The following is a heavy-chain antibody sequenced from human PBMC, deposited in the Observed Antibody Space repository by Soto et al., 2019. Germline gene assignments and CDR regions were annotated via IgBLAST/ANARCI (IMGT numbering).Heavy chain of an antibody. V-gene: IGHV6-1*01. J-gene: IGHJ5*02. D-gene: IGHD2-15*01. Sequence: SQTLSLTCAISGDSVSSNSAAWNWIRQSPSRGLEWLGRTYYRSKWYNDYAVSVKSRITINPDTSKNQFSLQLNSVTPEDTAVYYCSRELNSAMVAANWFDPRGQGTLVTVSS. CDR3: SRELNSAMVAANWFDP. CDR1: GDSVSSNSAA. CDR2: TYYRSKWYN.